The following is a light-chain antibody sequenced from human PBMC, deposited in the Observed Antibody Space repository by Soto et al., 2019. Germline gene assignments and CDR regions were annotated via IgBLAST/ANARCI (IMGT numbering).Light chain of an antibody. V-gene: IGLV2-11*01. Sequence: QSLLTQPRSVSGSPGQSFTISCTGTSIDVGGYDYVSWYQQHPGKAPKLMIYDVTKRPSGVPDRFSGSRSGNTASLTISGLQAEDDADYYCCSYAGTYTFYVFGTGTKVTVL. CDR3: CSYAGTYTFYV. J-gene: IGLJ1*01. CDR1: SIDVGGYDY. CDR2: DVT.